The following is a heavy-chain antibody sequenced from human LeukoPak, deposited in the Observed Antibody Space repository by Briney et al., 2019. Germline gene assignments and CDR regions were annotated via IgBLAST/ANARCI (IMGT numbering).Heavy chain of an antibody. J-gene: IGHJ4*02. CDR1: GFSVSNNY. CDR3: ARAFQYGSGTHPFSL. CDR2: ISDGGGT. D-gene: IGHD3-10*01. V-gene: IGHV3-66*01. Sequence: GGSLRLSCAASGFSVSNNYMTWVRQAPGKGLEWVSVISDGGGTFYTDSVKGRFTISRDNFKNTLYLQMNSLRVDDTAVYYCARAFQYGSGTHPFSLWGQGTLVTVSS.